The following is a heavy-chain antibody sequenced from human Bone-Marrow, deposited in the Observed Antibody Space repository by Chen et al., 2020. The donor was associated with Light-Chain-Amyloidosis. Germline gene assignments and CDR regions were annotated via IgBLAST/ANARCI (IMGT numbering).Heavy chain of an antibody. D-gene: IGHD3-9*01. V-gene: IGHV4-39*01. J-gene: IGHJ4*02. CDR3: VRQRRGIGWLPVY. Sequence: QLQLQESGPGLVKTSETLSLTCTVSSGSIGSDNYYWGWIRQPPGQGLEWIGSIYFRGDTYYRPSLRSRVTISVDTSKNQFSLILNSMTAADTAVYYCVRQRRGIGWLPVYWGQGTLVTVSS. CDR1: SGSIGSDNYY. CDR2: IYFRGDT.